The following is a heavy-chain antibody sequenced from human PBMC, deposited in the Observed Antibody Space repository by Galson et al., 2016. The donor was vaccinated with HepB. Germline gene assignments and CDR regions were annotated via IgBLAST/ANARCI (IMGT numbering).Heavy chain of an antibody. D-gene: IGHD3-3*01. CDR1: GFTFRNHG. Sequence: SLRLSCAASGFTFRNHGMHWVRQAPGKGLEWVAGIWYDGRNKYYPDSVQGRFTISRDNSKDTLYLQMNSLRAEDTAVYYCAVAWGGVATWDYFEYWGQGTLVTVSS. CDR3: AVAWGGVATWDYFEY. J-gene: IGHJ4*02. CDR2: IWYDGRNK. V-gene: IGHV3-33*01.